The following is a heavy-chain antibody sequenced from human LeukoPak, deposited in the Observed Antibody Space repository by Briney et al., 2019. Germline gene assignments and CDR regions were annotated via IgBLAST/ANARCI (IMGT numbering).Heavy chain of an antibody. J-gene: IGHJ6*02. CDR2: ISYDGSNK. Sequence: GGSLRLSCAASGFTFSSYAMHWVRQAPGKGLGWVAVISYDGSNKYYADSVKGRFTISRDNSKNTLYLQMNSLRAEDTAVYYCARDVVRYFDWLRDLGYYYYYGMDVWGQGTTVTVSS. D-gene: IGHD3-9*01. CDR1: GFTFSSYA. CDR3: ARDVVRYFDWLRDLGYYYYYGMDV. V-gene: IGHV3-30*04.